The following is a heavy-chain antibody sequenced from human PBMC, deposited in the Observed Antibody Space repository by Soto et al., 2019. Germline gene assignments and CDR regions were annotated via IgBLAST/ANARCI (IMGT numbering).Heavy chain of an antibody. J-gene: IGHJ5*02. CDR3: ARDGRRAYYGSGSS. D-gene: IGHD3-10*01. Sequence: SVKVSCKASGGTFSSYAISWVRQAPGQGLEWMGGIIPIFGTANYAQKFQGRVTITADESTSTAYMELSSLRSEDTAVYYCARDGRRAYYGSGSSWGQGTLVTVSS. CDR2: IIPIFGTA. V-gene: IGHV1-69*13. CDR1: GGTFSSYA.